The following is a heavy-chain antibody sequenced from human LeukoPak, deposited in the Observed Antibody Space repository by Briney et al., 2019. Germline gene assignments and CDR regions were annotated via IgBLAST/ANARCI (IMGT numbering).Heavy chain of an antibody. CDR1: GGTFSRYA. V-gene: IGHV1-69*13. CDR2: IIPVLGTT. CDR3: TTSGGDYYYYSLDV. D-gene: IGHD3-10*01. Sequence: SVKVSCKASGGTFSRYAISWVRQAPGQGLEWMGGIIPVLGTTNYAQTFQNKVTITADESTSTTYMELSSLTSEDTAVYYCTTSGGDYYYYSLDVWGKGTPVTISS. J-gene: IGHJ6*03.